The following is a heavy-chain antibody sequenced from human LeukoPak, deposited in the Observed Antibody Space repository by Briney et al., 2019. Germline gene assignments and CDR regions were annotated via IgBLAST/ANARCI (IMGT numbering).Heavy chain of an antibody. V-gene: IGHV4-34*01. CDR1: GGSFSGYY. CDR3: ARRQDYYDSSGYYASVKYYFDY. J-gene: IGHJ4*02. D-gene: IGHD3-22*01. CDR2: INHSGST. Sequence: PSETLSLTCAVYGGSFSGYYWSWIRQPPGKGLEWIGEINHSGSTNYNPSLKSRVTISVDTSKNQFSLKLSSVTAADTAVYYCARRQDYYDSSGYYASVKYYFDYWGQGTLVTVSS.